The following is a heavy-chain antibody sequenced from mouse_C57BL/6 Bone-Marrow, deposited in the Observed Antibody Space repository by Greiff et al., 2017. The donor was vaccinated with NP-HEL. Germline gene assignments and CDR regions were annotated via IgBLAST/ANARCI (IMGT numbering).Heavy chain of an antibody. CDR2: IYPGDGDT. V-gene: IGHV1-82*01. J-gene: IGHJ1*03. Sequence: VQLQQSGPELVKPGASVKISCKASGYAFSSSWMNWVKQRPGKGLEWIGRIYPGDGDTNYNGKFKGKATLTADKSSSTAYMQLSSLTSEDSAVYFCARKIYYGSNYWYFDVWGTGTTVTVSS. CDR3: ARKIYYGSNYWYFDV. D-gene: IGHD1-1*01. CDR1: GYAFSSSW.